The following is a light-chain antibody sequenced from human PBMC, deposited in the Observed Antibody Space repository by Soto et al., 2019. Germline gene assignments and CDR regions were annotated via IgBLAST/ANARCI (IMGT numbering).Light chain of an antibody. CDR3: CSYGGSSALPYV. CDR1: SSDVGGYNF. V-gene: IGLV2-23*02. J-gene: IGLJ1*01. CDR2: EVA. Sequence: QSVLTQSPSASGSPGQSVTISCTGTSSDVGGYNFVSWYQQHPGKAPRLMIYEVAERPSGVSNRFSGSKFGNTASLTISGLLPEDEADYYCCSYGGSSALPYVFGAGTKLTVL.